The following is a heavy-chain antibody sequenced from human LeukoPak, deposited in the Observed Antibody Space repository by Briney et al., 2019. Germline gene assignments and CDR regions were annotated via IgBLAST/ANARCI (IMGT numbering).Heavy chain of an antibody. CDR3: ARRYGSGSNYFDY. V-gene: IGHV4-39*01. CDR1: GGSLTSRSYY. D-gene: IGHD2-15*01. J-gene: IGHJ4*02. Sequence: PSETLSLTCTVSGGSLTSRSYYWGWIRQPPGKGLGWIGDINYSGSTYYNASLRSRVTMSVDTSRSQFSLKLTSVTAADTAVYYCARRYGSGSNYFDYWGQGTLATVSP. CDR2: INYSGST.